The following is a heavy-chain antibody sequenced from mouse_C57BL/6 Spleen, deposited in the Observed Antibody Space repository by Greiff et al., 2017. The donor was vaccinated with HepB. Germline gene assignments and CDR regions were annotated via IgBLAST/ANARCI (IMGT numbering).Heavy chain of an antibody. CDR1: GYTFTNYW. Sequence: QVQLQQSGAELVRPGTSVKMSCKASGYTFTNYWIGWAKQRPGHGLEWIGDIYPGGGYTNYNEKFKGKATLTADKSSSTAYMQFSSLTSEDSAIYYCARGVYYGSSYYFDYWGQGTTLTVSS. D-gene: IGHD1-1*01. J-gene: IGHJ2*01. CDR3: ARGVYYGSSYYFDY. CDR2: IYPGGGYT. V-gene: IGHV1-63*01.